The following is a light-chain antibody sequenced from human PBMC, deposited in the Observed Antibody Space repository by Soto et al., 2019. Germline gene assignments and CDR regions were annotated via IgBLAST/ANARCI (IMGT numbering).Light chain of an antibody. CDR2: GSS. CDR3: QQYNNWPPIT. CDR1: QSISSY. V-gene: IGKV3-15*01. Sequence: VVLPQSPVTLSLSPGERASLSCRASQSISSYLPWYQLKPGQAPRLLIYGSSTRATGIPARFSGSGSGTEFTLTISSLQSEDFAVYYCQQYNNWPPITFGQGTRLEIK. J-gene: IGKJ5*01.